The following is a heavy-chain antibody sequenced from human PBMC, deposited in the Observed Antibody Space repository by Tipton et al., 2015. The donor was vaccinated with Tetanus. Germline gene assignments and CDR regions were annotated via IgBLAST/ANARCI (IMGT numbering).Heavy chain of an antibody. D-gene: IGHD6-19*01. CDR3: AKGGGTVAGSFDY. J-gene: IGHJ4*02. CDR2: ISGSGGST. Sequence: SLRLSCAASGFTVSSNYMSWVRQAPGKGLEWVSAISGSGGSTYYADSVKGRFTISRDNSKNTLYLQMNSLRAEDTAVYYCAKGGGTVAGSFDYWGQGTLVTVSS. CDR1: GFTVSSNY. V-gene: IGHV3-23*01.